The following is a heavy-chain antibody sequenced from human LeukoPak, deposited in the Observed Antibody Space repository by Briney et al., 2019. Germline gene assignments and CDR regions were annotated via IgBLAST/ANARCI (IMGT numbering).Heavy chain of an antibody. Sequence: PSETLSLTCIASGGSISGYYWSWIRQPPGKGLEWIGYIYYSGSTNYNPSLKSRVTISVDTSKNQFSLKLSSVTAADTAVYYCARDRRGFDPWGQGTLVTVSS. J-gene: IGHJ5*02. CDR1: GGSISGYY. CDR2: IYYSGST. V-gene: IGHV4-59*01. CDR3: ARDRRGFDP.